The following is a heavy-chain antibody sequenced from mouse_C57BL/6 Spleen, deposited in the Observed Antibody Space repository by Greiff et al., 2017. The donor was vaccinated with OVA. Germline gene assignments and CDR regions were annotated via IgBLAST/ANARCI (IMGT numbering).Heavy chain of an antibody. V-gene: IGHV1-64*01. CDR3: AKDAVYYGNYLFDY. CDR2: IHPNSGST. Sequence: QVQLQQPGAELVKPGASVKLSCKASGYTFTSYWMHWVKQRPGQGLEWIGMIHPNSGSTNYNEKFKSKATLTVDKSSSTAYMQLSSLPSEDSAVYYCAKDAVYYGNYLFDYGGKGTTLT. J-gene: IGHJ2*01. CDR1: GYTFTSYW. D-gene: IGHD2-1*01.